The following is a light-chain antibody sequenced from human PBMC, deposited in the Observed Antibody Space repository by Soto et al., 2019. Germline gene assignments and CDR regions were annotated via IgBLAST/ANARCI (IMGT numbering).Light chain of an antibody. J-gene: IGKJ1*01. Sequence: EIVLTQSAGPMSVSPGESATLSCRANQSVSNKLAWYQQRPGQAPRLLIFGASSRATGIPARFSGSGSGTEFTLTISSLQSEDFATYYCQQYNSYSRTFGQGTKVDIK. V-gene: IGKV3D-15*01. CDR2: GAS. CDR1: QSVSNK. CDR3: QQYNSYSRT.